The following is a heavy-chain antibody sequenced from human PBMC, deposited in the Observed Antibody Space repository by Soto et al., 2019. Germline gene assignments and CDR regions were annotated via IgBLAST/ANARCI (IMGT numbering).Heavy chain of an antibody. D-gene: IGHD3-10*01. V-gene: IGHV3-23*01. CDR3: AKLTRYYYGSGPNWFDP. CDR1: GFTFSSYA. CDR2: ISGSGGST. J-gene: IGHJ5*02. Sequence: GSLRLSCAASGFTFSSYAMSWVRQAPGKGLEWVSAISGSGGSTYYADSVKGRFTISRDNSKNTLYLQMNSLRAEDTAVYYCAKLTRYYYGSGPNWFDPWGQGTLVTVSS.